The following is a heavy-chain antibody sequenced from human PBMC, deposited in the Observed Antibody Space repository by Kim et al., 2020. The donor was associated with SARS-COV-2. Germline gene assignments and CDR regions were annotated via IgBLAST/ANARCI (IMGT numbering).Heavy chain of an antibody. CDR2: MNPNSGNT. J-gene: IGHJ4*02. D-gene: IGHD3-3*01. CDR3: ARGDYDSFTGNY. Sequence: ASVKVSCKASGYTFTSYDINWVRQATGQGLEWMGWMNPNSGNTGYAQKFQGRVTMTRNTSISTAYMELSSLRSEDTAVYYCARGDYDSFTGNYWGQGTLVTVSS. CDR1: GYTFTSYD. V-gene: IGHV1-8*01.